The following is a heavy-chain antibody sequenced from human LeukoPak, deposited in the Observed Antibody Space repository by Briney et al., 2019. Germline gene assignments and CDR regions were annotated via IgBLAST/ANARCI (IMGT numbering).Heavy chain of an antibody. CDR1: GGSISSYY. Sequence: SETLSLTCTVSGGSISSYYWSWIRQPAGQGLEWIGRIYTSGSSNYNPSLKSRVTMSVDTSKNQFSLKLSSVTAADTAVYYCARDYIVVVPAALGYYYMDVWGKGTTVTVSS. V-gene: IGHV4-4*07. CDR2: IYTSGSS. D-gene: IGHD2-2*01. CDR3: ARDYIVVVPAALGYYYMDV. J-gene: IGHJ6*03.